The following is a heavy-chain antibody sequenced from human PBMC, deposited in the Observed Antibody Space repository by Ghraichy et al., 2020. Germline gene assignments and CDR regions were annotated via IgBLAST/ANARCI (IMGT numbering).Heavy chain of an antibody. CDR1: GFTFSSYA. J-gene: IGHJ5*02. D-gene: IGHD2-15*01. CDR2: ISVNGGNT. Sequence: GGSLRLSCAASGFTFSSYAMTWVRQAPGKGLEWVSSISVNGGNTYYADSVKGRFTVSRDNAKNTLYLQMNSLRAEDTAIFYCTKAWGYCSSGTCPSYNWFDPWGQGTQVTVSS. CDR3: TKAWGYCSSGTCPSYNWFDP. V-gene: IGHV3-23*01.